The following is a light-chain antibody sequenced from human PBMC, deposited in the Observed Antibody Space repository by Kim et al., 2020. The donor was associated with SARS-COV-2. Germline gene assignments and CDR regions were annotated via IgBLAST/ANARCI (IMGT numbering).Light chain of an antibody. CDR3: QQHMRYPLT. CDR2: AAS. CDR1: QGIGTY. Sequence: GDTVTISCRASQGIGTYLAWYQQKPGKAPELLIYAASRSQSGVPSRFRGSGSGTDFTFTITSLQPEDFGTYYCQQHMRYPLTFGGGTKV. J-gene: IGKJ4*01. V-gene: IGKV1-9*01.